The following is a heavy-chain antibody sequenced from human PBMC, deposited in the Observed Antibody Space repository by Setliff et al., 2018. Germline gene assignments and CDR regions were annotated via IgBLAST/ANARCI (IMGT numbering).Heavy chain of an antibody. V-gene: IGHV3-30*02. J-gene: IGHJ4*02. D-gene: IGHD6-13*01. Sequence: QTGGSLRLSCAASGFTFSSYGMHWVRQAPGKGLEWVAFIRYDGSNKYYADAVKGRFTISRDNSKNTLSLQMNSLGAEDTAVYYCARDPQQLVQGFDYWGQGTLVTVSS. CDR3: ARDPQQLVQGFDY. CDR2: IRYDGSNK. CDR1: GFTFSSYG.